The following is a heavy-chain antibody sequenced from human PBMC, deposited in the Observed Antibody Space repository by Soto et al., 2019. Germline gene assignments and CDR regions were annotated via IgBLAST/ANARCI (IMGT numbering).Heavy chain of an antibody. CDR2: IYSSGST. CDR1: AGSINGYY. CDR3: ARGKRDSTSCLDV. D-gene: IGHD2-2*01. J-gene: IGHJ6*02. V-gene: IGHV4-59*01. Sequence: ETLSLTCRASAGSINGYYWNWIRQSPGKGLEWIAFIYSSGSTNYHPSLKSRATISVDRSKNQVSLKLTSVTAADTAVYYCARGKRDSTSCLDVWGQGTTVTVSS.